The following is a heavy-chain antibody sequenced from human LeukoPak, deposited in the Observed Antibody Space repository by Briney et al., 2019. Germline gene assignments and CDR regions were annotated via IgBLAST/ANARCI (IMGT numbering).Heavy chain of an antibody. Sequence: GGSLRLSCAASGFSFSSYEMNWVRQAPGKGLEWVSNISPSGSTKYYADSVKGRFTVSRDNAKNSLYLQMDSLRAGDTGVYYCTKLAVASADSWGQGTLVTVSS. CDR3: TKLAVASADS. CDR1: GFSFSSYE. D-gene: IGHD6-19*01. V-gene: IGHV3-48*03. CDR2: ISPSGSTK. J-gene: IGHJ4*02.